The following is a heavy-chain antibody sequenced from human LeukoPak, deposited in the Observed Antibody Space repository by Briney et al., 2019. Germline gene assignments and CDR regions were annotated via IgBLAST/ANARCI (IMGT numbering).Heavy chain of an antibody. J-gene: IGHJ4*02. CDR2: ISFDGSDK. CDR3: ARVLGFGSPPAY. Sequence: PGGSLRLSCVASGFNFNSYPMHWVRQAPGKGLVWVGLISFDGSDKSYADSVEGRFTISRDNSKNTLYLQMNSLSAEDTAVYYCARVLGFGSPPAYWGQGTQVFVSS. CDR1: GFNFNSYP. V-gene: IGHV3-30*04. D-gene: IGHD3-10*01.